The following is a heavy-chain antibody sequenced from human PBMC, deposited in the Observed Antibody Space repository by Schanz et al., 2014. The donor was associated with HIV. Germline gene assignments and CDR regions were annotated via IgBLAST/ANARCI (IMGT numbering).Heavy chain of an antibody. D-gene: IGHD3-22*01. Sequence: QVQLVQSGAEVKKPGASVKVSCKASGYSFTGYYMHWVRQAPGQGLEWMGWINPNSGGTNYAQKFQGRVTMTRDTSISTAYMEMRRLRSDGTAVYYCARPLTMIVFEAFDIWGQGTVVSVSS. V-gene: IGHV1-2*02. CDR1: GYSFTGYY. J-gene: IGHJ3*02. CDR3: ARPLTMIVFEAFDI. CDR2: INPNSGGT.